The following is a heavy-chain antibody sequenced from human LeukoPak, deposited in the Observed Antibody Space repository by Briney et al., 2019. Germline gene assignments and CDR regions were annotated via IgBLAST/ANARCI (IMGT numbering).Heavy chain of an antibody. J-gene: IGHJ4*02. CDR2: IIPILGIA. CDR1: GGTFSSYA. CDR3: ARDFGYCSSTSCSLFDY. Sequence: GASVRVSCKASGGTFSSYAISWVRQAPGQGLEWMGRIIPILGIANYAQKFQGRVTITADKSTSTAYMELSSLRPEDTAVYYCARDFGYCSSTSCSLFDYWGQGTLVTVSS. V-gene: IGHV1-69*04. D-gene: IGHD2-2*01.